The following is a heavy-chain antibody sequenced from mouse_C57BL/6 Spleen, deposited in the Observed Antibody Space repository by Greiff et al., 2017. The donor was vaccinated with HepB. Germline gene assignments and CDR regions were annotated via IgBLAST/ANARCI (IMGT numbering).Heavy chain of an antibody. CDR1: GYTFTSYW. D-gene: IGHD2-10*01. J-gene: IGHJ4*01. V-gene: IGHV1-69*01. Sequence: QVHVKQPGAELVMPGASVKLSCKASGYTFTSYWMHWVKQRPGQGLEWIGEIDPSDSYTNYNQKFKGKSTLTVDKSSSTAYMQLSSLTSEDSAVYYCARPYYEDYYAMDYWGQGTSVTVSS. CDR2: IDPSDSYT. CDR3: ARPYYEDYYAMDY.